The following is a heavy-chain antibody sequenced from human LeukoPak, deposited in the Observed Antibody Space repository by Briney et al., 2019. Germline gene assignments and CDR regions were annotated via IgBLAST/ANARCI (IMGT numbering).Heavy chain of an antibody. D-gene: IGHD3-22*01. V-gene: IGHV1-8*02. J-gene: IGHJ4*02. Sequence: ASVKVSCKASGYTLTSYDINWVRQATGQGLEWMGWMNPNSGNTGYAQKFQGRVTMTTDTSTSTAYMELRSLRSVDTAVYYCARDSRYYHTSGYYDYWGQGTLLTVSS. CDR2: MNPNSGNT. CDR3: ARDSRYYHTSGYYDY. CDR1: GYTLTSYD.